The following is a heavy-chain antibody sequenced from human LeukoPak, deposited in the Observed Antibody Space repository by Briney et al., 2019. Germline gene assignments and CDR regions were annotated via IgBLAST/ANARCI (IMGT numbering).Heavy chain of an antibody. CDR1: GFTFDDYG. D-gene: IGHD1-26*01. CDR3: AREGHGGSFRPFDY. Sequence: PGGSLRLSCAASGFTFDDYGMSWVRQAPGKGLEWVSGINWNGGSTGYADSVKGRFTISRDNAKNSLYLQMNSLRAEDTALYYCAREGHGGSFRPFDYWGQGTLVTVSS. J-gene: IGHJ4*02. V-gene: IGHV3-20*04. CDR2: INWNGGST.